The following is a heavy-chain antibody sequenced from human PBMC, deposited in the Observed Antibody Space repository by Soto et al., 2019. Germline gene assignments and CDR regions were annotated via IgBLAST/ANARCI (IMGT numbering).Heavy chain of an antibody. V-gene: IGHV1-69*01. J-gene: IGHJ6*02. CDR1: GGTFSTYA. Sequence: QVQLVQSGAEVKKPGSSVKVSFKAPGGTFSTYAISWVRQAPGQGLDWMGGVIPIFGTPKYAQKFQGRVTITADESATKGELVLRSLRSEDTAVYYCARSHGGSSSLDIYYYYYYGMDVWGHGPTVTVSS. CDR2: VIPIFGTP. D-gene: IGHD2-15*01. CDR3: ARSHGGSSSLDIYYYYYYGMDV.